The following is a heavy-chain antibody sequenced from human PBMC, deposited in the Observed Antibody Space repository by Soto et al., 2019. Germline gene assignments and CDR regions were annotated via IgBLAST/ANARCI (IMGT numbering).Heavy chain of an antibody. CDR1: GGSISSGGYS. Sequence: SETLSLTCAVSGGSISSGGYSWSWIRQPPGKGLEWIGYIYHSGSTYYNPSLKSRVTISVDRSKNQFSLKLSSVTAADTAVYYCARRMEPYDFWSGYSSDYYGMDVWGQGTTVTVSS. D-gene: IGHD3-3*01. V-gene: IGHV4-30-2*01. J-gene: IGHJ6*02. CDR2: IYHSGST. CDR3: ARRMEPYDFWSGYSSDYYGMDV.